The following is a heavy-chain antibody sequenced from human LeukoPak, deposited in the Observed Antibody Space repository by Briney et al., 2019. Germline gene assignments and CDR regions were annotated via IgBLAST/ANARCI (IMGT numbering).Heavy chain of an antibody. V-gene: IGHV3-53*01. Sequence: PGGSLRLSCTVSGFTVSSNSMSWVRQAPGKGLEWVSFIYSDNTHYSDSVKGRCTISRDNSKNTLYLQMNSLRAEDTAVYYCARRAGAYSHPYDCWGQGTLVTVSS. D-gene: IGHD4/OR15-4a*01. J-gene: IGHJ4*02. CDR3: ARRAGAYSHPYDC. CDR1: GFTVSSNS. CDR2: IYSDNT.